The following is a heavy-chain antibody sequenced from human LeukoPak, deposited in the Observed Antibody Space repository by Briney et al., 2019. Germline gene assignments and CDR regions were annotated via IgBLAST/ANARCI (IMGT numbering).Heavy chain of an antibody. J-gene: IGHJ4*02. D-gene: IGHD3-22*01. V-gene: IGHV3-30*19. CDR2: ISDAGSNE. CDR3: ASLITASEVFDY. Sequence: GGSLRLSCVASGFTFTNYGMHWVRQAPGKGLEWVAVISDAGSNEYYADSVKGRLTISRDNSKNTLYLQMNSLRAEDTAVYYCASLITASEVFDYWGQGTLVTVSS. CDR1: GFTFTNYG.